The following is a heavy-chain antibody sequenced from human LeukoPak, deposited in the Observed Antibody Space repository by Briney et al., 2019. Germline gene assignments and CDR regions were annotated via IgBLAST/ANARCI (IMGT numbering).Heavy chain of an antibody. CDR3: STLWYGA. D-gene: IGHD3-10*01. CDR1: GFTFCNAW. CDR2: IKSETDGGTS. V-gene: IGHV3-15*01. J-gene: IGHJ5*02. Sequence: PGGSLRLSCAVSGFTFCNAWMYWVRQAPGKGLEWVGRIKSETDGGTSDYAAPVTGRFTISRDDSKSTLYLQMNSLKTEDAGVYSCSTLWYGAWGQGTLVTVSS.